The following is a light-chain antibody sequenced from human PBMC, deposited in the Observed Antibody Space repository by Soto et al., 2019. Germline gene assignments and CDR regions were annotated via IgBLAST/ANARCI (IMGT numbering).Light chain of an antibody. J-gene: IGLJ3*02. Sequence: QSALTQPASVSGSPGQSITISCTGTSSDVGGYNYVSWYQQHPGKAPKLMIYEVSNRPSGVSNRFSGSKSGNTASLTISGLQADVEADYYCSSYTSSSTWVFGGGAKLTVL. CDR1: SSDVGGYNY. CDR2: EVS. V-gene: IGLV2-14*01. CDR3: SSYTSSSTWV.